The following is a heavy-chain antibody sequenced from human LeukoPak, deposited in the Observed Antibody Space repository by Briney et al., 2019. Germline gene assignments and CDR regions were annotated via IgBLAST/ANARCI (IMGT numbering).Heavy chain of an antibody. CDR3: AREGNYYDSSGYYFVSYFDY. Sequence: PGGSLRLSCEASGFTFSTYTMHWVRQAPGKGLEWVAVISSDGNNEYYAESVKGRFTISRDNSKNTLYLHVNSLRPEDTAVYYCAREGNYYDSSGYYFVSYFDYWGQGTPVIVSS. D-gene: IGHD3-22*01. CDR1: GFTFSTYT. CDR2: ISSDGNNE. V-gene: IGHV3-30-3*01. J-gene: IGHJ4*02.